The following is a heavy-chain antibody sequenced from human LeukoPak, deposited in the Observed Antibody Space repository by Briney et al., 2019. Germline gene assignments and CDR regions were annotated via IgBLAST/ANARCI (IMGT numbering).Heavy chain of an antibody. CDR3: AREGGSGSYYYYYGMDV. D-gene: IGHD3-10*01. V-gene: IGHV4-59*01. J-gene: IGHJ6*02. CDR1: GVSISSYY. Sequence: NTSETLSLTCTVSGVSISSYYWSWIRQPPGKGLEWIGYIYYSGSTNYNPSLKSRVTISVDTSKNQYSLKLSSVTAADTAVYYCAREGGSGSYYYYYGMDVWGQGTTVTVSS. CDR2: IYYSGST.